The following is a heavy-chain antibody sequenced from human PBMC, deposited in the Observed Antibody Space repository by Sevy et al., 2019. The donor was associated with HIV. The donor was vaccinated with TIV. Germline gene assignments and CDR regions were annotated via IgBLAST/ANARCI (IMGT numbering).Heavy chain of an antibody. CDR1: GFTFSSYG. J-gene: IGHJ1*01. V-gene: IGHV3-30*02. CDR3: AKAQGYSSSWYAGYFQH. D-gene: IGHD6-13*01. CDR2: IRYEGINK. Sequence: GGSLRLSCAASGFTFSSYGMHWVRQAPGKGLEWVAFIRYEGINKNYADSVKGRFTISRDNSKNTLYLQMNSLRAEDTAVSYCAKAQGYSSSWYAGYFQHWGQGTLVTVSS.